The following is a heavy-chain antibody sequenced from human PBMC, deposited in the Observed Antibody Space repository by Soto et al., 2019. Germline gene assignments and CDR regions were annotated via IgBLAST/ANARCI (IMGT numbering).Heavy chain of an antibody. CDR3: ARGHGYSSSWYY. D-gene: IGHD6-13*01. Sequence: SETLSLTCAVYGGSFSGYYWSWIRQPPGKGLEWIGEINHSGSTNYNPSLKSRVTVSVDASKNQFSPNLTSVTAADTAVYYCARGHGYSSSWYYWGQGTLVTVSS. CDR1: GGSFSGYY. V-gene: IGHV4-34*01. CDR2: INHSGST. J-gene: IGHJ4*02.